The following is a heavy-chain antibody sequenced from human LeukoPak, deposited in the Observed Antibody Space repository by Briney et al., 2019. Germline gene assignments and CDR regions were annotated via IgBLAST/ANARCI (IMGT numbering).Heavy chain of an antibody. J-gene: IGHJ4*02. CDR1: GHTFASYG. CDR3: ARVNYDRSGYYPHPFDY. V-gene: IGHV1-18*01. D-gene: IGHD3-22*01. Sequence: GASVKVSCKTSGHTFASYGITWVRQAPGQGLEWMGWISVYDGNTKYGQNFQGRVTMTTDTSTSTAYMELRSLRSDDTAMYYCARVNYDRSGYYPHPFDYWGQGTLVTVSS. CDR2: ISVYDGNT.